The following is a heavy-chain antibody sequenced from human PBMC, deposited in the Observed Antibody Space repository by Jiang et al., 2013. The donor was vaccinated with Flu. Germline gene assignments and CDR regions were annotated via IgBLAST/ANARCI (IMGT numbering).Heavy chain of an antibody. V-gene: IGHV4-31*03. Sequence: GSGLVKPSQTLSLTCTVSGGSISSGGYYWSWIRQHPGKGLEWIGYIYYSGSTYYNPSLKSRVTISVDTSKNQFSLKLSSVTAADTAVYYCARDYVGGTAMENWFDPWGPGNPGHRLL. CDR2: IYYSGST. CDR1: GGSISSGGYY. J-gene: IGHJ5*02. CDR3: ARDYVGGTAMENWFDP. D-gene: IGHD5-18*01.